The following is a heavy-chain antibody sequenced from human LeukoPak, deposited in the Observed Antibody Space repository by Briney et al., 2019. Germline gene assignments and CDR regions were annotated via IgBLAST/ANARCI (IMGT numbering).Heavy chain of an antibody. CDR3: AHSPAEVLYSCSSFVFDY. D-gene: IGHD6-6*01. J-gene: IGHJ4*02. Sequence: ESGPTLVKPTQTLTLTCTFSGFSLSTSGVGVGWIRQRPGKALEWLALIYWNDDKRYSPSLKSRLTITKDTSKNQVVLTMTNMDPVDTATYYCAHSPAEVLYSCSSFVFDYWGQGTLVAVSS. CDR2: IYWNDDK. CDR1: GFSLSTSGVG. V-gene: IGHV2-5*01.